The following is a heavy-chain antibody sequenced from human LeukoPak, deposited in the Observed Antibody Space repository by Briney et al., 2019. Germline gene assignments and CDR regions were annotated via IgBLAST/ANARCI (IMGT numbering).Heavy chain of an antibody. Sequence: GGSLRLSCAASGFTFSSYWMHWVRQAPGKGMVWVSRINSDGSSTSYADSVKGRFTISRDNAKNTEYLQMNSLRAEDTAVYYCARVGTRMVTIVAPYYMDVWGKGTTVTVSS. J-gene: IGHJ6*03. CDR3: ARVGTRMVTIVAPYYMDV. D-gene: IGHD5-24*01. V-gene: IGHV3-74*01. CDR2: INSDGSST. CDR1: GFTFSSYW.